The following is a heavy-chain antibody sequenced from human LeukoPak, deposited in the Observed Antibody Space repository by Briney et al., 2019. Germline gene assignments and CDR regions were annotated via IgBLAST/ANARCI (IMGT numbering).Heavy chain of an antibody. D-gene: IGHD5-24*01. CDR3: VRDRDNHYLDF. V-gene: IGHV3-33*01. J-gene: IGHJ4*02. CDR2: IWYDGSNK. Sequence: GGSLRLSCAASRFTFRNYGMHWVRQAPGKGLEWVAVIWYDGSNKYYADSVRGRFTISRDNSKNTLYLQMNSLRAEGTATYYCVRDRDNHYLDFWGQGTLVTVSS. CDR1: RFTFRNYG.